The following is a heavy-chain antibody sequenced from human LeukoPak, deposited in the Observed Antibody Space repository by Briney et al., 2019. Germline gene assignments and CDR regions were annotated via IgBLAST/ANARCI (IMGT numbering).Heavy chain of an antibody. J-gene: IGHJ4*02. CDR1: GFTFSSYT. Sequence: GGSLRLSCAASGFTFSSYTMSCVRQAPGKGLEWVSTITTSDGNTYYADSVKGRFTGSRDNSTNTMFLQMNSLRAEDTAVYYCAKDGGLWVSAHWGDSWGRGTLVTVSS. CDR2: ITTSDGNT. CDR3: AKDGGLWVSAHWGDS. D-gene: IGHD7-27*01. V-gene: IGHV3-23*01.